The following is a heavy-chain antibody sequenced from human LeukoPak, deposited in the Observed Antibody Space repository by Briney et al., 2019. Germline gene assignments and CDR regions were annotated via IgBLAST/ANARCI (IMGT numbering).Heavy chain of an antibody. CDR1: GGSISSYY. J-gene: IGHJ5*02. D-gene: IGHD2-15*01. Sequence: SETLSLTCTVSGGSISSYYWSWIRQPPGKGLEWIGYIYYSGSTNYNPSLKSRVTISVDTSKNQFSLKLSSVTAADTAVYYCARVEIVVVVAATLWFDPWGQGTLVTVS. V-gene: IGHV4-59*08. CDR2: IYYSGST. CDR3: ARVEIVVVVAATLWFDP.